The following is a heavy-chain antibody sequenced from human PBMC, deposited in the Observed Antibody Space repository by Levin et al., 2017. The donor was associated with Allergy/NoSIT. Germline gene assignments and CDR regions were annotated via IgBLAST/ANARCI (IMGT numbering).Heavy chain of an antibody. J-gene: IGHJ4*02. Sequence: GESLKISCAASEFIFSTYGMQWVRQAPGKGLEWVAIITPDGSLKYYADSVKGRFVISRDNSKSTLYLQMSTLRAEDTAVYYCAKGGDFDLWGQGTLVTVSS. D-gene: IGHD3-16*01. CDR3: AKGGDFDL. CDR1: EFIFSTYG. CDR2: ITPDGSLK. V-gene: IGHV3-30*18.